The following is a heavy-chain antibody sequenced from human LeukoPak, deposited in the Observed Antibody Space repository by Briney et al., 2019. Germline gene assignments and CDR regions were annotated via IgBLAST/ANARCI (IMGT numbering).Heavy chain of an antibody. CDR3: ARAPNDYGDYVGAFDI. CDR1: GYTSTGYY. CDR2: INPNSGGT. V-gene: IGHV1-2*02. D-gene: IGHD4-17*01. Sequence: GASVKVSCKASGYTSTGYYMHWVRQAPGQGLEWMGWINPNSGGTNYAQKFQGRVTMTRDTSISTAYMELSRLRSDDTAVYYCARAPNDYGDYVGAFDIWGQGTMVTVSS. J-gene: IGHJ3*02.